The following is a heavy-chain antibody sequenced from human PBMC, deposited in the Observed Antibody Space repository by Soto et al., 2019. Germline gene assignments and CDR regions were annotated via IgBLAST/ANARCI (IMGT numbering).Heavy chain of an antibody. CDR3: AKGGYYSLFDI. J-gene: IGHJ3*02. D-gene: IGHD3-16*01. V-gene: IGHV3-23*01. Sequence: XESLSLSCVASGFPFSSYAMSWVRQTPGKGLEWVSGISGSGGRTYYADSVKGRFTISRDNSNNTLSLQMHILRVEDTAVYFCAKGGYYSLFDIWGQGTMVTVSS. CDR2: ISGSGGRT. CDR1: GFPFSSYA.